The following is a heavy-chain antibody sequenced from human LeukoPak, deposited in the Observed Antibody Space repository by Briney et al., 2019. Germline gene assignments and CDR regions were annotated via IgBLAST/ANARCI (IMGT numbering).Heavy chain of an antibody. J-gene: IGHJ5*02. Sequence: ASVTVSCKTSGYSFNIYEINWVRQAAGQGLEWMGWVNPNSGDTDYAQKFQGRPTMTRNTSISTAYMELSGLRLEDTAVYYCSRGPRFDPWGQGTQVTVSS. CDR1: GYSFNIYE. CDR3: SRGPRFDP. V-gene: IGHV1-8*01. CDR2: VNPNSGDT.